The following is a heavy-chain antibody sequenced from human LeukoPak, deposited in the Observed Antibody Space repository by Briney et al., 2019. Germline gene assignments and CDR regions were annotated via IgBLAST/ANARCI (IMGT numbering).Heavy chain of an antibody. CDR2: INPNSGGT. D-gene: IGHD1-26*01. CDR1: GYTFTGYY. CDR3: ARMALRVGATFDY. J-gene: IGHJ4*02. V-gene: IGHV1-2*02. Sequence: ASVKASCKASGYTFTGYYMHWVRQAPGQGLEWMGWINPNSGGTNYAQKFQGRVTMTRDTSISTAYMELRRLRSDDTAVYYCARMALRVGATFDYWGQGTLVTVSS.